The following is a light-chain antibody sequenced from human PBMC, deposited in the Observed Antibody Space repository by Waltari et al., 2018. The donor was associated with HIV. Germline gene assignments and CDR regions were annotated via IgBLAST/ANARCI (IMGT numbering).Light chain of an antibody. CDR3: QQYGTSPRT. CDR1: QSVDNNY. CDR2: GAS. V-gene: IGKV3-20*01. Sequence: EIVLTQSSGTLSLSPGERATLSCRASQSVDNNYLAWYQHRPGQAPRLLIFGASSRATGIADRFSASGSGTDFTLTISSLDPSDYAMYYCQQYGTSPRTFGQGTRVEIK. J-gene: IGKJ2*01.